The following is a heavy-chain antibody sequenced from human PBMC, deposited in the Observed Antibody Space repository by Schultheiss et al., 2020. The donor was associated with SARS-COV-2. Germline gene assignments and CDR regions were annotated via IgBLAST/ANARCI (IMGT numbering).Heavy chain of an antibody. V-gene: IGHV3-21*01. CDR2: ISSSSSYT. CDR1: GFTFSSYA. CDR3: ARRDGEGYYYGMDV. Sequence: GESLKISCAASGFTFSSYAMHWVRQAPGKGLEWVSSISSSSSYTNYADSVKGRFTISRDNAKNSLYLQMNSLRAEDTAVYYCARRDGEGYYYGMDVWGQGTTVTVSS. J-gene: IGHJ6*02.